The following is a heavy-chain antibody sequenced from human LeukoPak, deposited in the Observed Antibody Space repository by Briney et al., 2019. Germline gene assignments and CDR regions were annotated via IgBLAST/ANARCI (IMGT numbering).Heavy chain of an antibody. V-gene: IGHV4-39*06. CDR2: IYYSGST. CDR1: GGSISSSSYY. CDR3: ARGVLYNWFDP. Sequence: PSETLSLTCTVSGGSISSSSYYWGWIRQPPGKGLEWIGSIYYSGSTYYNPSLKSRVTISVDTSKNQFPLKLSSVTAADTAVYYCARGVLYNWFDPWGQGTLVTVSS. J-gene: IGHJ5*02.